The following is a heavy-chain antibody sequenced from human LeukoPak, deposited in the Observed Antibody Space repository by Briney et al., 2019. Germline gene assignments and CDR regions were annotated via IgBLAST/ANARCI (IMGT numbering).Heavy chain of an antibody. V-gene: IGHV4-38-2*02. D-gene: IGHD2-2*01. J-gene: IGHJ5*02. CDR2: IYHSGST. CDR3: ARDCSSTSCYSQRFDP. CDR1: GYSISSGYY. Sequence: SETLSLTCTVSGYSISSGYYWGWIRQPPGKGLEWIGSIYHSGSTYYTPSLKSRVTISVATSKHQFYLKLSSVTAADTAVYYCARDCSSTSCYSQRFDPWGQGTLFTVSS.